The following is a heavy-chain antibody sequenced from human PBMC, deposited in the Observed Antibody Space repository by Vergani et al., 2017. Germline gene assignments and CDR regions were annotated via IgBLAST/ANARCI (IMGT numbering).Heavy chain of an antibody. V-gene: IGHV5-51*01. CDR2: IYPGDSDS. J-gene: IGHJ2*01. Sequence: EVQLVQSGAEVKKPGESLKISCKGSGYSFTSYWIGWVRQMPGKGLEWLGIIYPGDSDSRYSPSFQGQVTISADKSISTAYLQWSSLKASDTAMYYCARQQGERWLQSQNWYFDLWGRGTLVTVSS. CDR1: GYSFTSYW. D-gene: IGHD5-24*01. CDR3: ARQQGERWLQSQNWYFDL.